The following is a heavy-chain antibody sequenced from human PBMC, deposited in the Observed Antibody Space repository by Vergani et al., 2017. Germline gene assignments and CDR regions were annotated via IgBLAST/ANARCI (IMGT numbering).Heavy chain of an antibody. D-gene: IGHD2-21*02. CDR1: GGTFSSYA. Sequence: QVQLVQSGAEVKKPGSSVKVSCKASGGTFSSYAISWVRQAPGQGLEWMGGIIPIFGTANYAQKFQGRVTITADESTSTAYMELSSLRSEDTAVYYCAGERALAYCGGDCYPIFDYWGQGTLVTVSS. CDR3: AGERALAYCGGDCYPIFDY. J-gene: IGHJ4*02. CDR2: IIPIFGTA. V-gene: IGHV1-69*01.